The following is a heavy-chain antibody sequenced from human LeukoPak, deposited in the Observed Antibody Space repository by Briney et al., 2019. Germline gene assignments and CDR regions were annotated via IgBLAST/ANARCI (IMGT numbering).Heavy chain of an antibody. CDR1: GSTFSSYA. Sequence: GGSLRLSCAASGSTFSSYAMHWVRQAPGKGLEYVSAISSNGGSTYYANSVKGRFTISRDNSKNTLYLQMGSLRAEDMAVYYCARTSSGWTFDYWGQGTLVTVSS. CDR3: ARTSSGWTFDY. V-gene: IGHV3-64*01. J-gene: IGHJ4*02. D-gene: IGHD6-19*01. CDR2: ISSNGGST.